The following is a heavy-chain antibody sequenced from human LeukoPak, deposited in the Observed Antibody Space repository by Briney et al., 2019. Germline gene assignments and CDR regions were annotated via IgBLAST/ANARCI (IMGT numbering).Heavy chain of an antibody. CDR1: GGSFSGYY. D-gene: IGHD6-19*01. V-gene: IGHV4-34*01. CDR2: INQSGST. Sequence: SETLSLTCAVYGGSFSGYYWSWIRQPPGKGLEWIGEINQSGSTNYNPSLKSRVTISVDTSKNQFSLKLSSMTAADTAVYYCARGQPLYSSGWYVNYWGQGTLVTVSS. J-gene: IGHJ4*02. CDR3: ARGQPLYSSGWYVNY.